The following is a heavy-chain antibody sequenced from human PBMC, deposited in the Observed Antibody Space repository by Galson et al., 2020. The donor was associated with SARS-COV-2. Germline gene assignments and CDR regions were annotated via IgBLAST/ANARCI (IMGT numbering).Heavy chain of an antibody. CDR1: GYSFIEYY. CDR3: ARVGVAARRDWYFDL. J-gene: IGHJ2*01. CDR2: INPNTGGI. D-gene: IGHD6-6*01. V-gene: IGHV1-2*02. Sequence: ASVKVSCQASGYSFIEYYIHWVRQAPGQGLEWMGWINPNTGGINSAPKFRGRVTMTTDTSFSTAYMDLSRLTSDDTAVYYCARVGVAARRDWYFDLWGRGTLVIVSS.